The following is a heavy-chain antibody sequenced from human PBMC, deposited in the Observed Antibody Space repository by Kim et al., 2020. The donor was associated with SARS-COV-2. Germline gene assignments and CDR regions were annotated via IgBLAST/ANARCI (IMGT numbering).Heavy chain of an antibody. CDR2: ITWNGIAT. J-gene: IGHJ6*02. D-gene: IGHD1-1*01. CDR1: GFNFGDYN. Sequence: GGSLRLSCEASGFNFGDYNLHWVRQAPGKGLEWISVITWNGIATYYTDSVKGRFTISRDNAEKSLYLQMNHVRPEDTALYYCAKDINWSRDSYFYGVDVWGQGTTVTVSS. CDR3: AKDINWSRDSYFYGVDV. V-gene: IGHV3-43*01.